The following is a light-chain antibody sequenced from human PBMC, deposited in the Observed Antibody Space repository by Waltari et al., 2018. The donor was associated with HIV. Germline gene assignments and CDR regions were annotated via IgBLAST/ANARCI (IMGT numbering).Light chain of an antibody. V-gene: IGLV2-8*01. CDR2: EVY. Sequence: QSALTQPPPAYGSPGQSVTISCTGTSRDAGGSNYVSWYQQHPGKAPKLMIYEVYKRPSGVPDRFSGSKSGNTASLTVSGLQAEDEADYYCSSYAGSNNLVFGGGTKLTVL. CDR3: SSYAGSNNLV. CDR1: SRDAGGSNY. J-gene: IGLJ2*01.